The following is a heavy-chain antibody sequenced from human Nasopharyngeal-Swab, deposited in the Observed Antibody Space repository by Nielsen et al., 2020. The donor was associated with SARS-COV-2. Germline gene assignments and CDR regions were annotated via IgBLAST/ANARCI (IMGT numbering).Heavy chain of an antibody. CDR1: GDSFTSYW. CDR2: IDPSDSYT. D-gene: IGHD1-1*01. Sequence: GGSLRLSCKGYGDSFTSYWISWVRQMPGKGLEWMGRIDPSDSYTNYSPSFQRHVTISADKSISTAYLQWSSLKASDTAMYYCARRSGTTDYFDYWGQGTLVTVSS. CDR3: ARRSGTTDYFDY. J-gene: IGHJ4*02. V-gene: IGHV5-10-1*01.